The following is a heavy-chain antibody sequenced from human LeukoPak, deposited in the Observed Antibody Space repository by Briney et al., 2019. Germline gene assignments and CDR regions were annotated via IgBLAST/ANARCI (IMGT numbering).Heavy chain of an antibody. CDR1: GFTFSTYA. Sequence: PGGSLRLSCAASGFTFSTYAMNWVSQAPAKGLEWVSTIGGGGPTTDYADSVQGRFTISRDNSKNTLYLQMNSLRAEDTAVYFCARGFLGGTDQYFDSWGQGTLVTVSS. CDR2: IGGGGPTT. J-gene: IGHJ4*02. CDR3: ARGFLGGTDQYFDS. D-gene: IGHD6-19*01. V-gene: IGHV3-23*01.